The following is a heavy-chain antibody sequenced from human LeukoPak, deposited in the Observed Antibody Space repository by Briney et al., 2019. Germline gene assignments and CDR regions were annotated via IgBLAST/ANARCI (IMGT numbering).Heavy chain of an antibody. CDR1: GGSFGGYY. CDR3: AGGLVVAAGASYYHVMDV. Sequence: SETLSLTCAVYGGSFGGYYWSWIRQPPGKGLEWIGEINHSGSTNYNPSLKSRVTISLDTSKNQFSLKLSSVTAADTAIYYCAGGLVVAAGASYYHVMDVWGQGTTVTVSS. CDR2: INHSGST. V-gene: IGHV4-34*01. D-gene: IGHD2-15*01. J-gene: IGHJ6*02.